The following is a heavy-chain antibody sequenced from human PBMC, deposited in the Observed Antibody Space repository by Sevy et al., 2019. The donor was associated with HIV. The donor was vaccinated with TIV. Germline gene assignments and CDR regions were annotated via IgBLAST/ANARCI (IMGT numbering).Heavy chain of an antibody. CDR3: ARPRANYVDHYFFYAMDV. CDR2: ISYDGSDK. D-gene: IGHD4-17*01. J-gene: IGHJ6*02. V-gene: IGHV3-30-3*01. Sequence: WGSLRLSCAASGFAFSNYYAMHWVRQAPGKGLEWVALISYDGSDKYYADSVKGRFTISRDNFKNTLFLQMNSLTTEDTAVYYCARPRANYVDHYFFYAMDVWGQRTTVTVSS. CDR1: GFAFSNYYA.